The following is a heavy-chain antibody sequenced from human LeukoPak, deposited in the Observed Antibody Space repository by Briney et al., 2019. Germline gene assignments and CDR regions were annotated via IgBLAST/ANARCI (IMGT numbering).Heavy chain of an antibody. D-gene: IGHD2/OR15-2a*01. CDR2: IIPIFGTA. CDR3: ARDQGSHFEGFYYYGMDV. J-gene: IGHJ6*02. CDR1: GGTFSSYA. Sequence: SVKVSCKASGGTFSSYAISWVRQAPGQGLEWMGGIIPIFGTANYAQKFQGRVTITADESTSTACMELSSLRSEDTAVYYCARDQGSHFEGFYYYGMDVWGQGTTVTVSS. V-gene: IGHV1-69*13.